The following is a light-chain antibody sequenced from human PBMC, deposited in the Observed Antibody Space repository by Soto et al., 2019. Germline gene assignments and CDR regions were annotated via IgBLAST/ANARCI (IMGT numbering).Light chain of an antibody. CDR3: CSYEGSSPNWV. CDR1: SSDVGGYNL. Sequence: QSALTQPASVSGSPGQSVTISCTGTSSDVGGYNLVSWYQQHPGKAPKLMIYEVSKRPSGVSNRFSGSKSGNTASLTISGLQAEDEDDYYCCSYEGSSPNWVFGGGTKLTVL. J-gene: IGLJ3*02. CDR2: EVS. V-gene: IGLV2-23*02.